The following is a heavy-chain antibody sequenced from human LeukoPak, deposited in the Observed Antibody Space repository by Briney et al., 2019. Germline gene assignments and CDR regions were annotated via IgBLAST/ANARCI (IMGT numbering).Heavy chain of an antibody. CDR3: ARSELSPSDFDY. D-gene: IGHD1-1*01. CDR1: GFTFSSYT. Sequence: GGSLRLSCAASGFTFSSYTMNWVRQAPGKGLEWVANIKPDGSEKYYVDSVKGRFSISRDNAENSLFLQMNSLRAEDTAVYYCARSELSPSDFDYWGQGTLVTVSS. V-gene: IGHV3-7*01. J-gene: IGHJ4*02. CDR2: IKPDGSEK.